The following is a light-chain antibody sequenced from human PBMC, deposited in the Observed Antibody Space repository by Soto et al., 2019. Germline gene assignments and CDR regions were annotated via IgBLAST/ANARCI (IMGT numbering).Light chain of an antibody. V-gene: IGLV2-11*01. CDR1: RSDVGGYRF. CDR2: DVD. Sequence: QSALTQPRSVSGSPGQSVTISCTGARSDVGGYRFVSWYQQHPDKAPNLMIYDVDQRPSGVPDRFSGSKSGNTSSLTISGLQAEDADDYFCCSDAGGITWVFGGGTKLTVL. CDR3: CSDAGGITWV. J-gene: IGLJ3*02.